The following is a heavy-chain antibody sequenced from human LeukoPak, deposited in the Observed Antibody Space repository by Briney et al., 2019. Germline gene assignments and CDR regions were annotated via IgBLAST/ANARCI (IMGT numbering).Heavy chain of an antibody. V-gene: IGHV1-69*13. J-gene: IGHJ4*02. CDR1: GGTFSSYA. CDR3: ARDLTLYSSSSDNRPTDDY. Sequence: SVKVSCKASGGTFSSYAISWVRQAPGQGLEWMGGIIPIFGTANYAQKFQGRVTITADESTSTAYMEPSSLRSEDTAVYYCARDLTLYSSSSDNRPTDDYWGQGTLVTVSS. D-gene: IGHD6-6*01. CDR2: IIPIFGTA.